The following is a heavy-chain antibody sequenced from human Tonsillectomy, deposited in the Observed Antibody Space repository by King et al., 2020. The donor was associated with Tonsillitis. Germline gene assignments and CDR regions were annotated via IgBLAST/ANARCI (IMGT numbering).Heavy chain of an antibody. CDR3: ASRAAAGSSYCFDY. CDR2: IYHSVST. CDR1: GGSINSGDYC. D-gene: IGHD6-13*01. J-gene: IGHJ4*02. Sequence: VQLQESGPGLVKPSQTLSLTCTVSGGSINSGDYCWSWIRQPPGKGLEWVGYIYHSVSTYFNPSLKSRVTISVDTSKNQFSLQLGSLTAADTAVYYCASRAAAGSSYCFDYWGQGTLVTVSS. V-gene: IGHV4-30-4*01.